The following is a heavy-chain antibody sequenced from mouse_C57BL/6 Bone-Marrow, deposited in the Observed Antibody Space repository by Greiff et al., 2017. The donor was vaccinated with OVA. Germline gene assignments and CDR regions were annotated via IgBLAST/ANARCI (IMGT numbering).Heavy chain of an antibody. J-gene: IGHJ1*03. CDR1: GYTFTSYW. CDR2: IYPGSGST. D-gene: IGHD2-10*02. Sequence: QVQLKQPGAELVKPGASVKMSCKASGYTFTSYWITWVKQRPGQGLEWIGDIYPGSGSTHYNEKFKSKATLTVDPSSSTDYLQLSSLTSEDSADDYYEVWHDWYFEGGGTGTTVTVTS. V-gene: IGHV1-55*01. CDR3: EVWHDWYFEG.